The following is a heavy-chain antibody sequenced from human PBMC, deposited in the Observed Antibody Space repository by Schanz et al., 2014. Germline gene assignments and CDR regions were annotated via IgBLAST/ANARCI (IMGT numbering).Heavy chain of an antibody. CDR2: ISGYNANK. CDR3: ARGYSTSSVAFDI. D-gene: IGHD6-6*01. Sequence: QVQLVQSGAEVKKLGASVKVSCKASGYTFTTSGISWVRQAPGQGLEWMGWISGYNANKFFAQRFQDRVTMTTDTSTSTAYMELKSLRSDDTAVYYCARGYSTSSVAFDIWGQGTMVTVS. CDR1: GYTFTTSG. V-gene: IGHV1-18*01. J-gene: IGHJ3*02.